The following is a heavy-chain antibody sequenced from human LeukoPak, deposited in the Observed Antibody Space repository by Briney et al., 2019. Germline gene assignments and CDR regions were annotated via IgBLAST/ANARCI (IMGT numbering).Heavy chain of an antibody. J-gene: IGHJ4*02. V-gene: IGHV4-59*06. Sequence: PSETLSLTCTVSGGSISSYYWSWIRQHPGKGLEWIGYIYYSGSTYYNPSLKSRVTISVDTSKNQFSLKLSSVTAADTAVYYCASFRVIRYKYFDYWGQGTLVTVSS. CDR3: ASFRVIRYKYFDY. D-gene: IGHD3-22*01. CDR1: GGSISSYY. CDR2: IYYSGST.